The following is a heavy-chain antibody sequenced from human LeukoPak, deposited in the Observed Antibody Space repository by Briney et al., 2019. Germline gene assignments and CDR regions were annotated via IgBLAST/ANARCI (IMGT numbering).Heavy chain of an antibody. Sequence: GGSLRLSCAASGFTFDDYAMHWVRQAPGKGLEWVSGISWNSGSIGYADSVKGRFTISRDNAKNSLYLQMNSLRAEDMALYYYARSRYSSLDYWGQGTLVTVSS. CDR3: ARSRYSSLDY. D-gene: IGHD6-19*01. CDR1: GFTFDDYA. V-gene: IGHV3-9*03. CDR2: ISWNSGSI. J-gene: IGHJ4*02.